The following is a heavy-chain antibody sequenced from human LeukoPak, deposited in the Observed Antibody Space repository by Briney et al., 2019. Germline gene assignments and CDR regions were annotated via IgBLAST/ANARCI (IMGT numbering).Heavy chain of an antibody. Sequence: GGSLRLSCAASGFTFNNYGMHWVRQAPGKGLEWLSYISSTSNTIYYADSVKGRFTISKDNAESSLYLQMNSLRAEDTAIYYCATDRGGGVGARGYWGQGTLVTVSS. J-gene: IGHJ4*02. D-gene: IGHD1-26*01. CDR3: ATDRGGGVGARGY. V-gene: IGHV3-48*04. CDR2: ISSTSNTI. CDR1: GFTFNNYG.